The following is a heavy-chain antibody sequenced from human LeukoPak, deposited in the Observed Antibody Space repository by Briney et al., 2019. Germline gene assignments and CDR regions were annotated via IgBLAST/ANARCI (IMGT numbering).Heavy chain of an antibody. Sequence: EASVKVSCKASGYTFTSYYMHWVRQAPGQGLEWMGIINPSGGSTSYAQKLQGRVTMTRDTSTSTVYMELSSLRSEDTAVYYCARETIAAAGTQTWGQGTLVTVSS. D-gene: IGHD6-13*01. J-gene: IGHJ4*02. V-gene: IGHV1-46*01. CDR1: GYTFTSYY. CDR3: ARETIAAAGTQT. CDR2: INPSGGST.